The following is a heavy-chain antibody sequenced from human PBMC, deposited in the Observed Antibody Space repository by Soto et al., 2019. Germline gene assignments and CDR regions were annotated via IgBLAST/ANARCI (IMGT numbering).Heavy chain of an antibody. CDR1: GLIFSSYS. CDR3: ARITYGNWFDP. CDR2: ISSSGTYI. D-gene: IGHD4-17*01. Sequence: ESGGGLVKPGGSLRLSCAASGLIFSSYSMNWVRQAPGKGLEWVSSISSSGTYIYYADSLKGRFTISRDNAKNSLYLQLNSLRPEDTAVYYCARITYGNWFDPWGQGTLVTVSS. J-gene: IGHJ5*02. V-gene: IGHV3-21*01.